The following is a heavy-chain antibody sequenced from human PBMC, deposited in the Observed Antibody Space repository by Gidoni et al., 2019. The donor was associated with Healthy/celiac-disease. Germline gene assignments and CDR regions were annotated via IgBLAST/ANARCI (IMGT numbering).Heavy chain of an antibody. CDR3: ARREGLSSGSHYPFDY. Sequence: QVQLQESGPGLVKPSQTLSLTCTVSGGSISSGGYYWSWIRQHPGKGLEWIGYIYYSGSTYYNPSLKSRVTISVDTSKNQFSLKLSSVTAADTAVYYCARREGLSSGSHYPFDYWGQGTLVTVSS. CDR2: IYYSGST. V-gene: IGHV4-31*03. J-gene: IGHJ4*02. D-gene: IGHD1-26*01. CDR1: GGSISSGGYY.